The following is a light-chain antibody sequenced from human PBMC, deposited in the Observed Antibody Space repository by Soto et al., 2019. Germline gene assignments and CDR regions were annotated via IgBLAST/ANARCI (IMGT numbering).Light chain of an antibody. Sequence: EIVLTQSPATLSLSPGERATLSCRASQSVSSYLAWYQQKPGRAPRLLIYDASNRATGIPARFSGSGSGTDFTLTISSLEPEDFAVYYCQQRSSWPTFGQGTKLEIK. J-gene: IGKJ2*01. CDR1: QSVSSY. V-gene: IGKV3-11*01. CDR3: QQRSSWPT. CDR2: DAS.